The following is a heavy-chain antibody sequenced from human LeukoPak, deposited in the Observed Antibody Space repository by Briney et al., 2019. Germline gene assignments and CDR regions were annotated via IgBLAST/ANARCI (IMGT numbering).Heavy chain of an antibody. Sequence: GGSLRLSCAASEFTFSDYYMSWIRQVPGKGLEWVSYISGSSSTMYYANSVKGRFTISRDNAKNLLYLQMNSRRAEDTAVDYCAREGGNWGEGYFDYWGQGTLVTVSS. CDR1: EFTFSDYY. V-gene: IGHV3-11*01. J-gene: IGHJ4*02. D-gene: IGHD7-27*01. CDR2: ISGSSSTM. CDR3: AREGGNWGEGYFDY.